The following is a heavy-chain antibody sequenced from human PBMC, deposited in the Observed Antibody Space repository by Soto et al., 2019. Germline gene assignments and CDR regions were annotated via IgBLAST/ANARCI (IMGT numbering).Heavy chain of an antibody. Sequence: QVQLVESGRGVVQPGRSLRLSCAASGFTFSHYGMHGVRQAPGKWLEWVAVIWYDGSNKYYADSVKGRFTISIDNSKNTLCLQMISLGAEDTAVHYCARAWGDTIMVGTLGQGTLVHVSS. CDR1: GFTFSHYG. CDR2: IWYDGSNK. D-gene: IGHD5-18*01. J-gene: IGHJ5*02. CDR3: ARAWGDTIMVGT. V-gene: IGHV3-33*01.